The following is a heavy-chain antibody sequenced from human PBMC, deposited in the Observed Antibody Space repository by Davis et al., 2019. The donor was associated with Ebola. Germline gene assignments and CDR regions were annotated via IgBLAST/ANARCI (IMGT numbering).Heavy chain of an antibody. V-gene: IGHV1-2*02. CDR1: GYTFTGYY. J-gene: IGHJ3*02. CDR3: AREQSSGSYLGGAFDI. D-gene: IGHD1-26*01. Sequence: ASVKVSCKASGYTFTGYYMHWVRQAPGQGLEWMGWINPNSGGTNYAQKFQGRVTMTRDTSISTAYMELSRLRSDDTAVYYCAREQSSGSYLGGAFDIWGQGTMVTVSS. CDR2: INPNSGGT.